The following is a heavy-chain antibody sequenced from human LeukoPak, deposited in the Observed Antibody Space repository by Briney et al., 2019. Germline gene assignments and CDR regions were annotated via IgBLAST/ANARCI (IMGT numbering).Heavy chain of an antibody. CDR3: ARSTGWLQPFDY. V-gene: IGHV4-30-4*01. CDR1: GGSISSGDYY. D-gene: IGHD5-24*01. Sequence: PSQTLPLTCTVSGGSISSGDYYWSWVRQPPGKALEWIGYIYFSGTTYYKPALKSRVSMSVDTSKNQFSLKLSSVTAADTAMYYCARSTGWLQPFDYWGQGTLVTVSS. J-gene: IGHJ4*02. CDR2: IYFSGTT.